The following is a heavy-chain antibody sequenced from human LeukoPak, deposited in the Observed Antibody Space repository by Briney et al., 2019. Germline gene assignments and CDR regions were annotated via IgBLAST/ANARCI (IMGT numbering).Heavy chain of an antibody. D-gene: IGHD4-23*01. J-gene: IGHJ4*02. Sequence: PGGSLRLSCAASGFTFNNYAMSWVRQAPGKGLEWVSAISGSGGSTYYADSVKGRFTISRDNSKNMLYLQMNSLRAEDTAVYYCAMPPRATVVTPFDYWGQGTLVTVSS. CDR2: ISGSGGST. CDR1: GFTFNNYA. V-gene: IGHV3-23*01. CDR3: AMPPRATVVTPFDY.